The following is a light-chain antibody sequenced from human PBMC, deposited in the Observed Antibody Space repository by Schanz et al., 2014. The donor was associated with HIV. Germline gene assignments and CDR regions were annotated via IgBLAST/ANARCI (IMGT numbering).Light chain of an antibody. J-gene: IGKJ2*01. V-gene: IGKV1-39*01. CDR1: QSISWW. Sequence: DIQMTQSPSTLSASVGDTVTITCRASQSISWWLAWYQQKPGKAPQLLIYASSLLHTGVPSRFSGSGSGTHFTLTITGLQFEDFATYYCQQSYSATPYTFGQGTKVEIK. CDR2: ASS. CDR3: QQSYSATPYT.